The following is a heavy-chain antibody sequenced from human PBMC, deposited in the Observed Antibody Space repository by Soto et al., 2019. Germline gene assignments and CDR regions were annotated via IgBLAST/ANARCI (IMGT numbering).Heavy chain of an antibody. CDR1: GFTFSNAW. CDR2: IKSKTDGGTT. J-gene: IGHJ1*01. V-gene: IGHV3-15*07. CDR3: TTDGVAVPGTGFQH. Sequence: EVQLVESGGGLVKPGGSLRLSCAASGFTFSNAWMNWVRQAPGKGLEWVGRIKSKTDGGTTDYAAPVKGRFTISRDDAKNTRYLQMKSLKTEDTAVYYCTTDGVAVPGTGFQHWGQGTLVTVSS. D-gene: IGHD6-19*01.